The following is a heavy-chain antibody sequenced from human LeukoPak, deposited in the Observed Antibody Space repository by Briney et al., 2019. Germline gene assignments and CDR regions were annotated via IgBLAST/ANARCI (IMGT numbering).Heavy chain of an antibody. Sequence: SETLSLTCTVSGGSINSYYWSWIRQPPGKGLEWIGYIYYSGSTNYNPSLKSRVTISVDTSNNKFSLKLTSLTAADTAVYYCAKVHYGPFDYWGQGTLVTVSS. CDR1: GGSINSYY. J-gene: IGHJ4*02. V-gene: IGHV4-59*08. CDR3: AKVHYGPFDY. CDR2: IYYSGST. D-gene: IGHD4-17*01.